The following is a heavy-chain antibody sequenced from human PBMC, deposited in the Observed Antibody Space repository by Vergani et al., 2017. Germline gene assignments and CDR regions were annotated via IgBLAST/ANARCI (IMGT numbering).Heavy chain of an antibody. Sequence: QLQLQESGPGLVKPSETLSLTCTVSGGSISSSRYYWGWLRQPPGKGLEWIGCIYYSGSTYYNPSLKSRVTISVDTSKNQFSLKLSSVTAADTAVYYCARVHSSGWFDAFDIWGQGTMVTVSS. CDR3: ARVHSSGWFDAFDI. CDR2: IYYSGST. CDR1: GGSISSSRYY. V-gene: IGHV4-39*07. D-gene: IGHD6-19*01. J-gene: IGHJ3*02.